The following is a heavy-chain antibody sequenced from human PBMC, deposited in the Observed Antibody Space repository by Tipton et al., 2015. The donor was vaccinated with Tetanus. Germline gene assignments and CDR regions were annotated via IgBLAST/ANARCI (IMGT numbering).Heavy chain of an antibody. CDR1: TNSFNGYW. V-gene: IGHV5-51*01. J-gene: IGHJ3*02. Sequence: QLVQSGAEVKKPGESLKISCEGSTNSFNGYWIGWVRQMPGKGLGWMGIIYPGDSDTTYSPSFKGQVIISVDKSITTAYLHWSSLRASDTAMYYCARRRRDGYDMDVFDIWGQGTMVTVSS. CDR2: IYPGDSDT. CDR3: ARRRRDGYDMDVFDI. D-gene: IGHD5-24*01.